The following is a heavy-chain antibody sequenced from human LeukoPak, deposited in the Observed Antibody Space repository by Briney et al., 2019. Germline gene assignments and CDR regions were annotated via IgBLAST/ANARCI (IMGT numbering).Heavy chain of an antibody. J-gene: IGHJ3*02. CDR3: ARWELLNDAFDI. CDR2: INHSGST. CDR1: GGSFSGYY. D-gene: IGHD1-26*01. Sequence: NSSETLSLTCAVYGGSFSGYYWSWIRQPPGKGLEWIGEINHSGSTNYNPSLKSRVTISVDTSKNQFSLKLSSVTAADTAVYYCARWELLNDAFDIWGQGTMVTVSS. V-gene: IGHV4-34*01.